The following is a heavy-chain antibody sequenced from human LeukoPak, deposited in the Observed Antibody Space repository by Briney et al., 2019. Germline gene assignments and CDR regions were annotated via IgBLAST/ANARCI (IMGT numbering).Heavy chain of an antibody. D-gene: IGHD5-18*01. J-gene: IGHJ4*02. CDR1: GYTFNSHG. CDR3: ARDTSPMVSPFDC. Sequence: ASVKVSCKASGYTFNSHGISWVRQAPGQGIEWMGSISAYNGDKDFAQNFQGRLTMTTDTSTSTAYMELRSLRSDDTAVYYCARDTSPMVSPFDCWGQGTLVTVSS. CDR2: ISAYNGDK. V-gene: IGHV1-18*01.